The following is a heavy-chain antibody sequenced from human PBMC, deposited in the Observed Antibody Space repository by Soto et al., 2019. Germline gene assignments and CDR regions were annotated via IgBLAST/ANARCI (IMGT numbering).Heavy chain of an antibody. CDR1: GGSISSGGYS. CDR3: ARLSGDYGAYYFDY. J-gene: IGHJ4*02. Sequence: QLHLQESGSGLVKPSQTLSLTCAVSGGSISSGGYSWSWIRQPPGKGLEWIGYIYHSGSTYYIPSLKSRVTISVDRSKNQFSLKLSSVTAADTAVYYCARLSGDYGAYYFDYWGQGTLVTVSS. D-gene: IGHD4-17*01. CDR2: IYHSGST. V-gene: IGHV4-30-2*01.